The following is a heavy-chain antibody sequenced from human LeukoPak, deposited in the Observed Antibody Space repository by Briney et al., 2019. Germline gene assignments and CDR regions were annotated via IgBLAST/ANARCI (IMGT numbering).Heavy chain of an antibody. V-gene: IGHV4-59*08. CDR2: IYYSGST. Sequence: SETLSLTCTVSGGSISSYYWSWIRQPPGKGLEWIGYIYYSGSTNYNPSLKSRVTISVDTSKNQFSLKLSSVTAADTAVYYCARRSDWFDPWGQGTLVTVSS. CDR3: ARRSDWFDP. CDR1: GGSISSYY. J-gene: IGHJ5*02. D-gene: IGHD2-15*01.